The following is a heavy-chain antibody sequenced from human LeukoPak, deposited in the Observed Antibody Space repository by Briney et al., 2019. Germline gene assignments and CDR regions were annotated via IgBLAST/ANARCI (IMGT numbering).Heavy chain of an antibody. CDR3: ARGGDDKQLGVDY. CDR2: INHSGST. D-gene: IGHD6-6*01. J-gene: IGHJ4*02. Sequence: PKTLSLTCAVYGGSFSGYYWSWIRQPPGKGLEWVGEINHSGSTNYNPSPKSRVTISVDTSKNQFYLKLSSVTAADTAVYYCARGGDDKQLGVDYWGQGTLVTVSS. CDR1: GGSFSGYY. V-gene: IGHV4-34*01.